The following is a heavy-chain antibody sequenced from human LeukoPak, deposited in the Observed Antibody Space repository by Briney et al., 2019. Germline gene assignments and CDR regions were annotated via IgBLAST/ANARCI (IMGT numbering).Heavy chain of an antibody. D-gene: IGHD6-13*01. Sequence: RESLKISCKGSGYSFTSYWIGWVRHMPGKGLVWMGIIYPGDSDTRYSPSFQGQVTISADKSISTAYLQWSSLKASDTAMYYCARQGAAAGTGFDPWGQGTLVTVSS. CDR2: IYPGDSDT. CDR1: GYSFTSYW. V-gene: IGHV5-51*01. CDR3: ARQGAAAGTGFDP. J-gene: IGHJ5*02.